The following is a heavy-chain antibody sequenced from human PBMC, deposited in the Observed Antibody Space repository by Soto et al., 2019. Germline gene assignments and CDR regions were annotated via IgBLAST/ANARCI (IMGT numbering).Heavy chain of an antibody. CDR1: GYSFTSYW. V-gene: IGHV5-51*01. CDR3: VGSGYDWGATRY. D-gene: IGHD5-12*01. Sequence: VESLTISCKVSGYSFTSYWIVWVVQMPGKGLEWMGIIYPGDSDTRYSPSFQGQVTISADKSISTAYLQWSSLKASDTAMYYCVGSGYDWGATRYWGQGTLVTVSS. J-gene: IGHJ4*02. CDR2: IYPGDSDT.